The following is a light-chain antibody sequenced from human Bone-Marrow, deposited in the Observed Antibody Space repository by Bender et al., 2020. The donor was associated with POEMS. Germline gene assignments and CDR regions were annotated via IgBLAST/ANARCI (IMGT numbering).Light chain of an antibody. CDR2: GYN. V-gene: IGLV1-40*01. CDR3: QSYDNSLGGWV. CDR1: SSNTGSGYD. J-gene: IGLJ3*02. Sequence: QSVLTQPASVSGSLGQSITISCTGSSSNTGSGYDINWYQHLPGTAPKLLIYGYNNRPSGVPDRFSGSKSGTSASLAITGLQAEDEGDYYCQSYDNSLGGWVFGGGTKLTVL.